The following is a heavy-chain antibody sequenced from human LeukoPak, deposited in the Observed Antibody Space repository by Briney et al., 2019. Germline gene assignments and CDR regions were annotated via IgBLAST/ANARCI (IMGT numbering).Heavy chain of an antibody. CDR1: GFTINTNY. Sequence: GGSLRLSCAASGFTINTNYMNWVRQAPGRGLEWLSVIYPGGVTKYAESVKGRFTVSRDIAKNTVYLEMNDLRTEDTALYYCAREIGYYFDSDDSRLRGRLDVWGKGTSVTVSS. CDR2: IYPGGVT. CDR3: AREIGYYFDSDDSRLRGRLDV. J-gene: IGHJ6*04. D-gene: IGHD3-22*01. V-gene: IGHV3-53*01.